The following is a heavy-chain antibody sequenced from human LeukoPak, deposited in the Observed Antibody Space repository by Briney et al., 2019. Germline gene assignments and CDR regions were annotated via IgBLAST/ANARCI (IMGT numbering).Heavy chain of an antibody. CDR1: GYTFTSYG. D-gene: IGHD6-19*01. V-gene: IGHV1-18*01. CDR3: ARRSSGWYDGAFDI. Sequence: ASVKVSCKASGYTFTSYGISWVRQAPGQGLEWMGWISAYNGNTNYAQKLQGRVTMTTDTSTSTAYMELRSLRSDDTAVYYCARRSSGWYDGAFDIWGQGTMVTVSS. J-gene: IGHJ3*02. CDR2: ISAYNGNT.